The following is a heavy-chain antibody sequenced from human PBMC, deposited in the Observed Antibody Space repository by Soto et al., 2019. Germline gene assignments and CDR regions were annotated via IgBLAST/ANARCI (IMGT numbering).Heavy chain of an antibody. V-gene: IGHV4-4*02. Sequence: SETLSLTCAVSGVSISTSNWWSLVRHPPGKGLEWIGEIYHSGSTNYNPSLKSRVTISVDKSKNQFSLKLSSVTAADTAVYYCASITLVRGNRLNYFDYWGQGTLVTVSS. CDR3: ASITLVRGNRLNYFDY. D-gene: IGHD3-10*01. CDR2: IYHSGST. J-gene: IGHJ4*02. CDR1: GVSISTSNW.